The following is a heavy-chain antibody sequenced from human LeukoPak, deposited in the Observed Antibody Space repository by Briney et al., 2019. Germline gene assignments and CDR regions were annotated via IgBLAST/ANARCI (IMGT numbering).Heavy chain of an antibody. V-gene: IGHV4-34*01. Sequence: PSETLSLTCAVYGGSFSGYYWSWIRQPPGKGLEWIGEINHSGGTNYNPSLKSRVTISVDTSKNQFSLKLSSVTAADTAVYYCARGYYYDSSGYPTFDYWGQGTLVTVSS. CDR3: ARGYYYDSSGYPTFDY. CDR2: INHSGGT. D-gene: IGHD3-22*01. CDR1: GGSFSGYY. J-gene: IGHJ4*02.